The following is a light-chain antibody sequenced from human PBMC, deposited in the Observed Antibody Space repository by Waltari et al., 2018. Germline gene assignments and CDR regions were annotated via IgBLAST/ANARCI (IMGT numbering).Light chain of an antibody. J-gene: IGLJ3*02. V-gene: IGLV1-44*01. CDR2: TNK. CDR3: AAWDDSLNGWV. Sequence: QSVLTQSPSASGTPGQRVTISCSGSSPNIGSNTVNWYKQVPGTAPKLLISTNKRRPSGFPDRFSGSKFGTSTSLAISGLQSEDEAYYCCAAWDDSLNGWVFGGGTKLSVL. CDR1: SPNIGSNT.